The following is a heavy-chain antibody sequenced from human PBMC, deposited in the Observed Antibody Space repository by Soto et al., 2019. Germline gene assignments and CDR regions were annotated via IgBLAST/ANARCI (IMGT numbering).Heavy chain of an antibody. Sequence: GGSLRLSCAASGFTFSNAWMNWVRQAPGKGLEWVGRIKSKTDGGTTDNAAPVKGRFTISRDNSKNTLYLQMNSLRAEDTAVYYCAKDKWGYSSSSSYGMDVWGQGTTVTVSS. V-gene: IGHV3-15*07. CDR2: IKSKTDGGTT. CDR3: AKDKWGYSSSSSYGMDV. J-gene: IGHJ6*02. CDR1: GFTFSNAW. D-gene: IGHD6-6*01.